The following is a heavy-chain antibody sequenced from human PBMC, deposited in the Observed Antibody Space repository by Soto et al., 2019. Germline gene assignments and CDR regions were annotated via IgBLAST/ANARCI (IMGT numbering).Heavy chain of an antibody. Sequence: GGSLRLSCAASGFTFSSYWMSWVRQAPGKGLEWVANIKQDGSEKYYVDSVKGRFTISRDNAKNSLYLQMNSLRAEDAAVYYCAAEMFGYSGTTSYGMDVWGQGTTVTVSS. V-gene: IGHV3-7*01. CDR2: IKQDGSEK. D-gene: IGHD1-26*01. CDR3: AAEMFGYSGTTSYGMDV. CDR1: GFTFSSYW. J-gene: IGHJ6*02.